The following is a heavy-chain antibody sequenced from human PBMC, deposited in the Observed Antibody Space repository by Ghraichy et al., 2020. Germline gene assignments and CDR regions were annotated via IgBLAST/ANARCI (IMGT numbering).Heavy chain of an antibody. CDR1: NNNFTSYG. CDR2: ISAYNGNT. V-gene: IGHV1-18*01. Sequence: ASVKVSCKASNNNFTSYGISWVRQAPGQGLEWIEWISAYNGNTNYAQKLQGRVTMTTDTSTSTAYMELRSLRSDDTAVYYCARGATDYDILTGYLDYWGQGTLVTVSS. CDR3: ARGATDYDILTGYLDY. D-gene: IGHD3-9*01. J-gene: IGHJ4*02.